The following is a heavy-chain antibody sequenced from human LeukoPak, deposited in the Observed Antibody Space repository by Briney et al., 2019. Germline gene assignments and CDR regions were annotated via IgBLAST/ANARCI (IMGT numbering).Heavy chain of an antibody. CDR3: ALLAVASDFDY. CDR2: IGYSGRTI. V-gene: IGHV3-48*03. CDR1: GFTFSSYE. D-gene: IGHD6-19*01. Sequence: GGSLRLSCAASGFTFSSYEMNWVRHAPGKGLEWVANIGYSGRTIYYADTVKGRFTISRDNAKNSLYLQMDSLRVEDTAVYYCALLAVASDFDYWGQGALVTVSS. J-gene: IGHJ4*02.